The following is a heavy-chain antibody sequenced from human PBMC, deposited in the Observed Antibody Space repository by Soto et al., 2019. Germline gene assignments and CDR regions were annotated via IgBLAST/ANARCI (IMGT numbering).Heavy chain of an antibody. CDR1: GFTFSTYW. CDR3: VCGGNFFVY. V-gene: IGHV3-7*01. J-gene: IGHJ4*02. CDR2: XTXXXSEX. Sequence: XXSLRLSCAASGFTFSTYWMTWVRQPPGXXXXXXXXXTXXXSEXXYVXXXXXXXNXXXDXXXNSLYLKMKSLREEDTAVYYCVCGGNFFVYWGQGTLVNVSS. D-gene: IGHD3-16*01.